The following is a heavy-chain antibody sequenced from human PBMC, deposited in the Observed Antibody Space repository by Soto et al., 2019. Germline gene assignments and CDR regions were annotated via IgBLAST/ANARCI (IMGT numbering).Heavy chain of an antibody. V-gene: IGHV1-3*01. D-gene: IGHD3-10*01. Sequence: GASVKVSCKASGYTFTSYAMHWVRQAPGQRLEWMGWINAGNGNTKYSQKFQGRVTITRDTSASTAYMELSSLRSEDTAVYYCARLPEYYYGSGSSGPAYYYYYGMDVWGQGTTVTVSS. CDR1: GYTFTSYA. CDR3: ARLPEYYYGSGSSGPAYYYYYGMDV. CDR2: INAGNGNT. J-gene: IGHJ6*02.